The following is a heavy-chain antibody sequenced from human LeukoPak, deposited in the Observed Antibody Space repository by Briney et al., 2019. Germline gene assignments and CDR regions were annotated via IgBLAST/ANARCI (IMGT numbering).Heavy chain of an antibody. D-gene: IGHD6-19*01. CDR3: AAVAGRGYYYYGMDV. Sequence: GGSLRLSCAASGFTFYDYGMSWLRHAPGKGLEWVSGINWNGGSTVYADSVKGRFTISRDNAKNSLYLQMNSLRAEDTALYHCAAVAGRGYYYYGMDVWGQGTTVTVSS. J-gene: IGHJ6*02. V-gene: IGHV3-20*01. CDR1: GFTFYDYG. CDR2: INWNGGST.